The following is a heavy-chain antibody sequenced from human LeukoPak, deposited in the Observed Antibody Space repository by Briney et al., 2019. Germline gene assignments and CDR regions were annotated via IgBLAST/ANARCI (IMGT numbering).Heavy chain of an antibody. V-gene: IGHV1-2*02. CDR2: INPNSGGT. CDR3: ARDRRTYYYGSGSYYDFDY. D-gene: IGHD3-10*01. CDR1: GYTFTGYY. Sequence: ASVKVSCKASGYTFTGYYMHWVRQAPGQGLEWMGWINPNSGGTNYAQKFQGRVTMTRDTSISAAYMELSRLRSDDTAVYYCARDRRTYYYGSGSYYDFDYWGQGTLVTVSS. J-gene: IGHJ4*02.